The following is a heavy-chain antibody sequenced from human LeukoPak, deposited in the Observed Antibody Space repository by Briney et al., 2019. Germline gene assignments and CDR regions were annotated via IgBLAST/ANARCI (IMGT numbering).Heavy chain of an antibody. D-gene: IGHD1-26*01. Sequence: PGGSLRLSCAASGFTFSGSAIHWVRQASGKGLEWVGQIRSEAKSYATAYAASLKGRFTISRDNAKNTLYLQMNSLRAEDTAVYYCARGYSGTYRLGYWGQGTLVTVSS. V-gene: IGHV3-73*01. CDR1: GFTFSGSA. J-gene: IGHJ4*02. CDR3: ARGYSGTYRLGY. CDR2: IRSEAKSYAT.